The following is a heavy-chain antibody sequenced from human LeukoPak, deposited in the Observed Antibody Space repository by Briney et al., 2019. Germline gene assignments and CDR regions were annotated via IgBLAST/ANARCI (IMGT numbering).Heavy chain of an antibody. V-gene: IGHV3-21*01. CDR2: ISFDSGDET. CDR1: GFSFSSYY. CDR3: ARVFSTSGRGYDYMDV. D-gene: IGHD6-6*01. Sequence: GGSLRLSCAASGFSFSSYYMHWVRQAPGKGLEWVSSISFDSGDETLYADSVKGRFTISRDNTKNSVYLQMNSLRVEDTAVYYCARVFSTSGRGYDYMDVWGKGTSVIISS. J-gene: IGHJ6*03.